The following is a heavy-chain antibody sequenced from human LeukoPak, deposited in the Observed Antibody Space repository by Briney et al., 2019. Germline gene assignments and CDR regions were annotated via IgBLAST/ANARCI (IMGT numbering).Heavy chain of an antibody. D-gene: IGHD3-9*01. J-gene: IGHJ4*02. CDR3: AKARITILLDY. V-gene: IGHV3-23*01. CDR1: RFTFSNYA. CDR2: SGSGGST. Sequence: GGSLRLSCAASRFTFSNYAMSWVRQAPGKGLEWVSTSGSGGSTYYTDSVKGRFTISRDNSKNTLYLLMNSLRAEDTAVYYCAKARITILLDYWGQGTLVTVSS.